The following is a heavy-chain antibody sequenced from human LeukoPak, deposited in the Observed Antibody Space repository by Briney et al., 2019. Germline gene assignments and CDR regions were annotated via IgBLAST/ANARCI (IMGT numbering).Heavy chain of an antibody. J-gene: IGHJ4*02. CDR2: IDPNSGGT. CDR3: ARGAGTSWFDY. D-gene: IGHD6-13*01. Sequence: ASVKVSCKASGYTFNSFYMQWVRQAPGQGLEWMGWIDPNSGGTNFAQKFQGRVTMTRDTSITTAYMELSRLTSDDTAVYYCARGAGTSWFDYWGQGSLVIVSS. CDR1: GYTFNSFY. V-gene: IGHV1-2*02.